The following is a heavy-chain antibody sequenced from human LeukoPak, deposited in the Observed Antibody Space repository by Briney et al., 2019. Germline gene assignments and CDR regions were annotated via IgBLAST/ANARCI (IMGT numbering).Heavy chain of an antibody. J-gene: IGHJ4*02. Sequence: ASVKVSCKVSGYTLTELSMHWVRQAPGKGLEWMGGFDPEDGETIYAQKFQGRVTITADESTSTAYMELSSLRSEDTAVYYCARDQRKTGTQYYFDYWGQGTLVTVSS. CDR2: FDPEDGET. CDR3: ARDQRKTGTQYYFDY. D-gene: IGHD1-7*01. V-gene: IGHV1-24*01. CDR1: GYTLTELS.